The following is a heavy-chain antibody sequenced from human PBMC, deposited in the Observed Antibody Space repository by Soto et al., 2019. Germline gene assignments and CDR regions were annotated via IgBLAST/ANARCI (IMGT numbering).Heavy chain of an antibody. CDR1: GDSISNSY. CDR3: GRGGDAHKMGRH. Sequence: SETLSLTCTVSGDSISNSYWDWLRQPPGKGLEWIGYIYNSGSTNYNPSLKSRVTISVDTSKNQFSLKLNSVTAADTAVYFCGRGGDAHKMGRHWGQGTLVT. CDR2: IYNSGST. J-gene: IGHJ1*01. V-gene: IGHV4-59*01. D-gene: IGHD2-2*01.